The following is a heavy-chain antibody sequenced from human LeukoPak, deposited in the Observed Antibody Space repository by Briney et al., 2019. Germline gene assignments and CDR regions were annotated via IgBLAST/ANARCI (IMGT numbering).Heavy chain of an antibody. V-gene: IGHV3-30*03. CDR1: GFTFSSYG. Sequence: GGSLRLSCAASGFTFSSYGMLWVRQAPAKGLEWVAVISYDGSNKYYADSVKGRFTISRDNAKNSLYLQMNSLRAEDTAVYYCARENYYDSSGYGMDVWGQGTTVTVSS. D-gene: IGHD3-22*01. CDR3: ARENYYDSSGYGMDV. CDR2: ISYDGSNK. J-gene: IGHJ6*02.